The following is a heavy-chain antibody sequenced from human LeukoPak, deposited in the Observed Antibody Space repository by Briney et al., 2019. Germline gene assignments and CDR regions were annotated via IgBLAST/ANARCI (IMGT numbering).Heavy chain of an antibody. CDR3: AKTWIQTNGLFDY. V-gene: IGHV3-21*01. CDR1: GFAFTNYP. Sequence: GGSLRLSCVASGFAFTNYPMNWVRQAPGKGLEWVSSIGSSITYTYYADSVKGRFTISRDNSKNTLYLQMNSLRAEDTAVYYCAKTWIQTNGLFDYWGQGTLVTVSS. J-gene: IGHJ4*02. D-gene: IGHD5-18*01. CDR2: IGSSITYT.